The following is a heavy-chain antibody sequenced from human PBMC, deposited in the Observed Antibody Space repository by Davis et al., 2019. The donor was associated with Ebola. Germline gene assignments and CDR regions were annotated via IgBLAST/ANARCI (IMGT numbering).Heavy chain of an antibody. J-gene: IGHJ4*02. Sequence: PGGSLRLSCAASGFTFSSYSMNWVRQAPGKGLEWVSSISSSSSYIYYADSVKGRFTISRDNAKNSLYLQMNSLRAEDTAVYYCATYGIAVTGPYFDYWGQGTLVTVSS. D-gene: IGHD6-19*01. V-gene: IGHV3-21*01. CDR3: ATYGIAVTGPYFDY. CDR1: GFTFSSYS. CDR2: ISSSSSYI.